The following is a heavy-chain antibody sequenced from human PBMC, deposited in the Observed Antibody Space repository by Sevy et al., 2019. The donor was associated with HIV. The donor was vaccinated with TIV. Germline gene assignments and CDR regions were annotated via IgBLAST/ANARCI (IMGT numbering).Heavy chain of an antibody. CDR3: TRDLYGSGWFYFDY. CDR1: GFTFSDYA. Sequence: GESLKISCTASGFTFSDYAMSWVRQAPGKGLEWVGLIKTETYGGTTEYAASVKGRFIISRDDSKNIAYLQMNSLKTEDTAVYYCTRDLYGSGWFYFDYWDQGTLVTVSS. CDR2: IKTETYGGTT. V-gene: IGHV3-49*04. J-gene: IGHJ4*02. D-gene: IGHD6-19*01.